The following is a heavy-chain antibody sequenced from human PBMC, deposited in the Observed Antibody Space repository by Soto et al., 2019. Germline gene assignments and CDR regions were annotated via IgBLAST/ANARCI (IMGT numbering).Heavy chain of an antibody. CDR1: GFTVSSNY. CDR3: ARASYSYGPLDY. Sequence: GGSLRLSCAASGFTVSSNYMSWVRQAPGKGLEWVSVIYSGGSTYYADSVKGRFTISRDNSKNTLYLQMNSLTAEDTAVYYCARASYSYGPLDYWGQGTLVTVSS. V-gene: IGHV3-53*01. J-gene: IGHJ4*02. CDR2: IYSGGST. D-gene: IGHD5-18*01.